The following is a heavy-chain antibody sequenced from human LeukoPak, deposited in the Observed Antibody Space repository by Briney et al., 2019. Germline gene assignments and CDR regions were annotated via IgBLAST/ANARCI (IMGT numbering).Heavy chain of an antibody. D-gene: IGHD4-17*01. J-gene: IGHJ3*02. CDR2: INPNSGGT. Sequence: ASVKVSCKASGYTFTGYYMHWVRQAPGQVLEWMGWINPNSGGTNYAQKFQSRVTMTRDTYISTAYMELSRLRSDDTAVYYCARGLNDYGDYRSFAFDIWGQGTMVTVSS. CDR3: ARGLNDYGDYRSFAFDI. V-gene: IGHV1-2*02. CDR1: GYTFTGYY.